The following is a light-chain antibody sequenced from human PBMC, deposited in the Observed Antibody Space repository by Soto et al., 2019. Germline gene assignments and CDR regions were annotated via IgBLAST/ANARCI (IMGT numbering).Light chain of an antibody. CDR2: DVN. V-gene: IGLV2-14*01. CDR1: SSDVGGYNS. J-gene: IGLJ3*02. CDR3: SSFTSASTRV. Sequence: QSALTQPASVSGSPGQSITISCTGTSSDVGGYNSVSWYQHHPGKAPKLMIYDVNTRPSGVSNRFSGSKSGNTASLTISGLQAEDEADYYCSSFTSASTRVFGGGTKLTVL.